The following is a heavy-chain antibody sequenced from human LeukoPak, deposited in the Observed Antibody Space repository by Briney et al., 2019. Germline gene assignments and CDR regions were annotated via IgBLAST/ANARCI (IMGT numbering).Heavy chain of an antibody. D-gene: IGHD1-26*01. Sequence: GASVKVSCKASGYTFTGYYMHWVRQAPGQGLEWMGWINPNSGGTNYAQKFQGRVTMTRDTSISTAYMELSRLRSDDTAVYYCARDRNSGSYDGPGRYFDYWGQGTLVTVSS. CDR3: ARDRNSGSYDGPGRYFDY. CDR1: GYTFTGYY. V-gene: IGHV1-2*02. J-gene: IGHJ4*02. CDR2: INPNSGGT.